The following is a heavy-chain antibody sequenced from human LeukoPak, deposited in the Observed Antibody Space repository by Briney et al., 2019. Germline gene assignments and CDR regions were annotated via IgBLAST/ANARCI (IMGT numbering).Heavy chain of an antibody. CDR3: AAGYSSSWHALQH. D-gene: IGHD6-13*01. CDR1: GFIFSDYY. Sequence: GGSLRLSCAASGFIFSDYYMSWIRQAPGKGLEWVSYISSSSSYIYYADSVKGRFTISRDNSKNTLYLQMSSLRAEVTAVYYCAAGYSSSWHALQHWGQGTLVTVSS. CDR2: ISSSSSYI. J-gene: IGHJ1*01. V-gene: IGHV3-11*03.